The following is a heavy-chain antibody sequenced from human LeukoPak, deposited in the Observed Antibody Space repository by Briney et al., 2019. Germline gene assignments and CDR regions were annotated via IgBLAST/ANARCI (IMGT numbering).Heavy chain of an antibody. J-gene: IGHJ4*02. CDR1: GGSISSYY. CDR2: IYYSGST. CDR3: ARHLRGYSYGTFDS. Sequence: PSETLSLTCTVPGGSISSYYWSWIRQPPRKGLQWIGYIYYSGSTNYNPSLMSRVTISVDTSKNQFSLKLSSVTAADKAVYYCARHLRGYSYGTFDSWGQGTLVTVPS. D-gene: IGHD5-18*01. V-gene: IGHV4-59*08.